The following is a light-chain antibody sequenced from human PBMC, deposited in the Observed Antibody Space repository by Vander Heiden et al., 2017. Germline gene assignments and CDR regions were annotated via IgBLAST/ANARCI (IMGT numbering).Light chain of an antibody. CDR3: AAWDDSLNGPV. CDR2: SNN. V-gene: IGLV1-44*01. J-gene: IGLJ2*01. CDR1: SSNIGSNT. Sequence: QSVLTQPPSASGTPGQRVTISCSGSSSNIGSNTVNWYQQLPGTAPKLLIDSNNQRPSGVPARFSGSKSGTSASLAISGLQSEDEADYYCAAWDDSLNGPVFGGGTKLTVL.